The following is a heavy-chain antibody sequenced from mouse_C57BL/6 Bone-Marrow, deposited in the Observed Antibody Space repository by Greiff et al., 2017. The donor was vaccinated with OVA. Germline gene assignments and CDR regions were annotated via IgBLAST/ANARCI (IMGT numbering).Heavy chain of an antibody. CDR1: GYSITSGYY. D-gene: IGHD2-4*01. CDR3: ARVKLRPYYYAMDY. CDR2: ISYDGSN. V-gene: IGHV3-6*01. Sequence: EVQRVESGPGLVKPSQSLSLTCSVTGYSITSGYYWNWIRQFPGNKLEWMGYISYDGSNNYNPSLKNRISITRDTSKNQFFLKLNSVTTEDTATYYCARVKLRPYYYAMDYWGQGTSVTVSS. J-gene: IGHJ4*01.